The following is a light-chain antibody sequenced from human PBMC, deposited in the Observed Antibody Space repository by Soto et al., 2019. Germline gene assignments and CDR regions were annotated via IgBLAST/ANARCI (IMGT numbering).Light chain of an antibody. CDR3: HQYYSYPRT. CDR1: QDISTY. J-gene: IGKJ1*01. V-gene: IGKV1-8*01. Sequence: AIRMTQSPSSFSASTGDRVTITCRASQDISTYLAWYQQKAGKAPKLLIYAASTLQTGVPSRFSGSASGTDFPLSISYLQSEDFATYYCHQYYSYPRTFGQGTKVEIK. CDR2: AAS.